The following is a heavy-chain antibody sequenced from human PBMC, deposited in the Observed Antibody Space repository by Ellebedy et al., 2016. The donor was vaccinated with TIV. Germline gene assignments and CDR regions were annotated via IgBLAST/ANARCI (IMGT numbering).Heavy chain of an antibody. CDR1: GFTFSSYS. CDR3: ARGIVVVPAGTPNWFDP. V-gene: IGHV3-21*01. D-gene: IGHD2-2*01. Sequence: GESLKISXAASGFTFSSYSMNWVRQAPGKGLEWVSSISSSSSYIYYADSVKGRFTISRDNAKNSLYLQMNSLRAEDTAVYYCARGIVVVPAGTPNWFDPWGQGTLVTVSS. CDR2: ISSSSSYI. J-gene: IGHJ5*02.